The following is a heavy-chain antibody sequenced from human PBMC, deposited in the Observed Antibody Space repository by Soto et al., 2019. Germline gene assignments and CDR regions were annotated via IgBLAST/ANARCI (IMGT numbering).Heavy chain of an antibody. D-gene: IGHD4-4*01. CDR2: VYYSGTT. CDR1: GGSISSGGYY. Sequence: NPSENLSLTCTVSGGSISSGGYYWSWIRQPPGKGLEWIGYVYYSGTTNYNPFLKSRVPLSLDKSKNQFSLKMNSVTAADKAVYFCARVVIEPPNYLDPRGQGTLVTVS. V-gene: IGHV4-61*08. J-gene: IGHJ5*02. CDR3: ARVVIEPPNYLDP.